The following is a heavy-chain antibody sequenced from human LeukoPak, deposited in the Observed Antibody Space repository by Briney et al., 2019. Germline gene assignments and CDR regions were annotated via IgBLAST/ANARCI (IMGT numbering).Heavy chain of an antibody. CDR2: INPGGGVT. J-gene: IGHJ6*03. D-gene: IGHD2-8*01. Sequence: ASVKVSCKASGYSFTGYYLHWVRQAPGQGLEWTGWINPGGGVTKSAQKFQGRVTMTTDKSINTVYMELSRLTSDDTAVYFCARGPNHYYYMDVWGKGTTVTVSS. CDR3: ARGPNHYYYMDV. CDR1: GYSFTGYY. V-gene: IGHV1-2*02.